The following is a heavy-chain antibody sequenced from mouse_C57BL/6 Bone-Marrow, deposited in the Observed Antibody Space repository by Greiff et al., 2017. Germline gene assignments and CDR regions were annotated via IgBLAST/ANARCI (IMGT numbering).Heavy chain of an antibody. J-gene: IGHJ3*01. CDR2: INPSNGGT. V-gene: IGHV1-53*01. CDR1: GYTFTSYW. D-gene: IGHD1-1*01. CDR3: ARYYGSAWFAY. Sequence: QVHVKQSGTELVKPGASVKLSCKASGYTFTSYWMHWVKQRPGQGLEWIGNINPSNGGTNYNEKFKSKATLTVDKSSSTAYMQLSSLTSEDSAVYYCARYYGSAWFAYWGQGTLVTVSA.